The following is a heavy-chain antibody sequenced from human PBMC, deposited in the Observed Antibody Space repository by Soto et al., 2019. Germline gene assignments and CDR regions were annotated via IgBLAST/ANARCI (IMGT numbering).Heavy chain of an antibody. CDR2: IFQSGST. CDR3: TRVNSGSYSDY. D-gene: IGHD1-26*01. CDR1: GGSIRSNNW. J-gene: IGHJ4*02. V-gene: IGHV4-4*02. Sequence: SETLSLTCAVSGGSIRSNNWWSWVRQPPGKGLEWIGEIFQSGSTNNNPSLKTRVTISVDKSKNQFSLKLSSVTAADTAVYYCTRVNSGSYSDYWGQGTLVTVSS.